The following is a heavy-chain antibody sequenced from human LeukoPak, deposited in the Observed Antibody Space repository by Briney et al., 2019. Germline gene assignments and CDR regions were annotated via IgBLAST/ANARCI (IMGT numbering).Heavy chain of an antibody. CDR3: ARHVRTFDY. J-gene: IGHJ4*02. Sequence: SETLSPTCTVSGGSISSSSYYWGWIRQPPGKGLEWIGSIYYSGSTYYNPSLKSRVTISVDTSKNQFSLKLSSVTAADTAVYYCARHVRTFDYWGQGTLVTVSS. CDR1: GGSISSSSYY. CDR2: IYYSGST. V-gene: IGHV4-39*01.